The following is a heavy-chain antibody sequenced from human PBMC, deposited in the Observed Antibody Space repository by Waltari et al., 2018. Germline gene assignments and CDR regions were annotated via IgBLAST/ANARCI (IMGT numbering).Heavy chain of an antibody. V-gene: IGHV1-2*06. CDR3: ARGRYPETPDAFDI. Sequence: QVQLVQSGSEVKKPGASVKVSCKASGYTFTGYYLHWVRQAPGQGLEWMGRINPNSGGTNYAQKFQDRVTMTRDTSISTAYMELSRLRSDDTAVYYCARGRYPETPDAFDIWGQGTMVTVSS. D-gene: IGHD1-20*01. CDR1: GYTFTGYY. J-gene: IGHJ3*02. CDR2: INPNSGGT.